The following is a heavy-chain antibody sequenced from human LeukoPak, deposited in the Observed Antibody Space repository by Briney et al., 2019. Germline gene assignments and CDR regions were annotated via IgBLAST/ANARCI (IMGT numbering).Heavy chain of an antibody. CDR1: GFTFSSYA. Sequence: GGSLRPSCAASGFTFSSYAMSWVRQAPGKGLEWVSAISGSGGSTYYADSVKGRFTISRDNSKNTLYLQMNSLRAEDTAVYYCASPDSSGSPYGMDVWGQGTTVTVSS. J-gene: IGHJ6*02. CDR3: ASPDSSGSPYGMDV. V-gene: IGHV3-23*01. D-gene: IGHD3-22*01. CDR2: ISGSGGST.